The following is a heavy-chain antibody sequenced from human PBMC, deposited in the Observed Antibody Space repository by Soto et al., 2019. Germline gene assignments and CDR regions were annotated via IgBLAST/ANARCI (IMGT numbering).Heavy chain of an antibody. J-gene: IGHJ6*02. V-gene: IGHV1-69*08. Sequence: QVQLVQSGAEVKKPGSSVKVSCKASGGTFRRYSITWVRQAPGHGLEWIGRIIPIFGIASYAQKFQGRVTITADESTSTAYMELSSLRSDGTAVYYCAGEHRDRETGLVPAAIDGTDVWGQGTTVRVSS. D-gene: IGHD2-2*01. CDR3: AGEHRDRETGLVPAAIDGTDV. CDR1: GGTFRRYS. CDR2: IIPIFGIA.